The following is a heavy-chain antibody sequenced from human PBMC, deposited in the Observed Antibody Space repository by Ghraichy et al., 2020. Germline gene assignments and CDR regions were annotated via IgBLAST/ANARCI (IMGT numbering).Heavy chain of an antibody. CDR2: ISADNGNT. J-gene: IGHJ4*02. Sequence: ASVKVSCKASGYTFTSYGISWVRQAPGQGLEWMGWISADNGNTKYAQKLQGRVTMTTDTSTSTAYMELRSLRSDDTAVYYCARTPRACSGGSCGVDYFDYWGQGTLVTVSS. CDR3: ARTPRACSGGSCGVDYFDY. CDR1: GYTFTSYG. D-gene: IGHD2-15*01. V-gene: IGHV1-18*01.